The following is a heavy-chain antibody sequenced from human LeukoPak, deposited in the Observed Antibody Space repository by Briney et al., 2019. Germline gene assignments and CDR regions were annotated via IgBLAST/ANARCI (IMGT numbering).Heavy chain of an antibody. CDR2: INHSGST. CDR1: GGSFSGYY. J-gene: IGHJ1*01. CDR3: ASRYSSGWYGHFQH. V-gene: IGHV4-34*01. D-gene: IGHD6-19*01. Sequence: SETLSLTCAVYGGSFSGYYWSWIRQPPGKGLEWIGEINHSGSTNYNPSLKSRVTISVDTSKNQFSLKLSSVTAADTAVYYCASRYSSGWYGHFQHWGQGTLVTVSS.